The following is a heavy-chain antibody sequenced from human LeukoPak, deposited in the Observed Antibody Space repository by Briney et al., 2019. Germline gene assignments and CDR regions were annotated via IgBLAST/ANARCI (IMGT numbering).Heavy chain of an antibody. Sequence: PSETLSLTCAVYGGSFSGYYWSWIRQPPGKGLEWIGSIYYSGSTYYNPSLKSRVTISVDTSKNQFSLKLSSVTAADTAVYYCARSTYYYDSSGYYYNSYYFDYWGQGTLVTVSS. CDR1: GGSFSGYY. CDR3: ARSTYYYDSSGYYYNSYYFDY. V-gene: IGHV4-34*01. CDR2: IYYSGST. J-gene: IGHJ4*02. D-gene: IGHD3-22*01.